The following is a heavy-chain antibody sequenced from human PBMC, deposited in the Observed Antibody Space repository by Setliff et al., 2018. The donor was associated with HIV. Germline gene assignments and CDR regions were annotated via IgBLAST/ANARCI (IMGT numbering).Heavy chain of an antibody. V-gene: IGHV4-39*01. J-gene: IGHJ4*02. CDR2: IYYGGTT. D-gene: IGHD3-3*01. CDR3: GAGSNYDDSGYYSHYFDY. Sequence: SETLSLTCTVSGGSVTSSLYYWGWIRQPPGKVLEWIGTIYYGGTTYYNPSLRSRVTISVDTSRNRFFLKLTSVTAADTAVYYCGAGSNYDDSGYYSHYFDYWGQRALGTVSS. CDR1: GGSVTSSLYY.